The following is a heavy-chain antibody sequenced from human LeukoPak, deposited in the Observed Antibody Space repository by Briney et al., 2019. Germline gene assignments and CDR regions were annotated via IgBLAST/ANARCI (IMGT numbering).Heavy chain of an antibody. Sequence: ASVKVSCKASGYTFTSYYMHWVRQAPGQGLEWMGIINPSGGSTSYAQKFQGRVTMTRDTSTNTVYMELSSLRSEDTAVYYCARGSGRLNCSGGSCYSWFDPWGQGTLVTVSS. D-gene: IGHD2-15*01. J-gene: IGHJ5*02. CDR3: ARGSGRLNCSGGSCYSWFDP. V-gene: IGHV1-46*01. CDR1: GYTFTSYY. CDR2: INPSGGST.